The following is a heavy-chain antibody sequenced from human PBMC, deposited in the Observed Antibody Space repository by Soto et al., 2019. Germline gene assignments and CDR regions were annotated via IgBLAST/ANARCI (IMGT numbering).Heavy chain of an antibody. CDR2: INAGNGNT. CDR3: ARDPIVVVTAIYYYGMDV. Sequence: ASVKVSCKASGYTFTSYAMHWVRQAPGQRLEWMGWINAGNGNTKYSQKFQGRVTITRDTSASTAYMELSSLRSEDTAVYYCARDPIVVVTAIYYYGMDVWGQGTTVTV. V-gene: IGHV1-3*01. D-gene: IGHD2-21*02. CDR1: GYTFTSYA. J-gene: IGHJ6*02.